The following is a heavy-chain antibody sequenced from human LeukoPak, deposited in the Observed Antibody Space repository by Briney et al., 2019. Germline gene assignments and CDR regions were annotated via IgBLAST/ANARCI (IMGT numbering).Heavy chain of an antibody. CDR3: ARDSSSYLIYYYYGMDV. Sequence: ASVKVSCKASGYTFTGYYMHWVRQAPGQGLEWMGWINPNSGGTNYAQKFQGRVTMIRDTSISTAYMELSRLRSDDTAVYYCARDSSSYLIYYYYGMDVWGQGTTVTVSS. CDR2: INPNSGGT. J-gene: IGHJ6*02. CDR1: GYTFTGYY. D-gene: IGHD6-13*01. V-gene: IGHV1-2*02.